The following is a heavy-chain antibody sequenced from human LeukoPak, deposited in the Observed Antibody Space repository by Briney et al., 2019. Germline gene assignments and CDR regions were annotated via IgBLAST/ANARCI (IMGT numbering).Heavy chain of an antibody. CDR1: GLTFSTSG. J-gene: IGHJ4*02. Sequence: GGSLRLSCTASGLTFSTSGFNWVRQAPGKGLEWVASIGPTGSDRYHADSIKGRFTISRDNANNFLYLQMNSLRAEDTAVYYCATETNGRHYDYWGQGILLTVSS. D-gene: IGHD1-14*01. V-gene: IGHV3-21*06. CDR2: IGPTGSDR. CDR3: ATETNGRHYDY.